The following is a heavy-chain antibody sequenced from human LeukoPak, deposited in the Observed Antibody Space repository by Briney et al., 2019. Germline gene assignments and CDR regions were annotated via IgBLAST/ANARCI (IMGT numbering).Heavy chain of an antibody. Sequence: PGGSLRLSCAASGFTFSSYAMSWVRQAPGKGLEWVAFIWYDGSNKYYADSVKGRFTISRDNSRNTLFLQMNSPRAEDTAVYYCATDRATQYFDYWGQGTLVSVSS. J-gene: IGHJ4*02. CDR2: IWYDGSNK. D-gene: IGHD2-15*01. CDR1: GFTFSSYA. V-gene: IGHV3-33*08. CDR3: ATDRATQYFDY.